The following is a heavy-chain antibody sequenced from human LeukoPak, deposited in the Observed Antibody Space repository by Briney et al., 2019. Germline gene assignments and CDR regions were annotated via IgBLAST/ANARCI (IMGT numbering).Heavy chain of an antibody. CDR1: GFIFSSYW. Sequence: GGSLRLSCAASGFIFSSYWMSWVRQAPGKGLEWVANIKTDGSEKYYVDSVKGRFTISRDNANNSLYLQMNSLRAEDTAVYYRLRYCSGGGCPGWFDPWGQGTLVTVSS. CDR2: IKTDGSEK. CDR3: LRYCSGGGCPGWFDP. V-gene: IGHV3-7*01. D-gene: IGHD2-15*01. J-gene: IGHJ5*02.